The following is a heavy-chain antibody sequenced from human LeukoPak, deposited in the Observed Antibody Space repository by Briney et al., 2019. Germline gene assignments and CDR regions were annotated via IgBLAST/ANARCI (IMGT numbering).Heavy chain of an antibody. V-gene: IGHV3-74*01. Sequence: PGGSLRLSCSASGFTFSRYWMHWVRQAPGKGLVWVSRITTEGTTTNYADSVKGRFTISRDNAKNTLYLQMSSLRAEDTAVYYCARDNNYGSDYWGQGTLVTVSS. J-gene: IGHJ4*02. D-gene: IGHD3-10*01. CDR1: GFTFSRYW. CDR2: ITTEGTTT. CDR3: ARDNNYGSDY.